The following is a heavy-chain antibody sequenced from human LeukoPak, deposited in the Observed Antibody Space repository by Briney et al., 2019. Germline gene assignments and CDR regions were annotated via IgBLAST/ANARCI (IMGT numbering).Heavy chain of an antibody. CDR1: GGTFSSYA. CDR3: GSGSYYKSLDY. J-gene: IGHJ4*02. V-gene: IGHV1-69*06. CDR2: IIPIFGTA. Sequence: WASVKVSCKASGGTFSSYAISWVRQAPGQGLEWMGGIIPIFGTANYAQKFQGRVTITADKSTSTAYMEQSSLRSEDTAVYYCGSGSYYKSLDYWGQGTLVTVSS. D-gene: IGHD3-10*01.